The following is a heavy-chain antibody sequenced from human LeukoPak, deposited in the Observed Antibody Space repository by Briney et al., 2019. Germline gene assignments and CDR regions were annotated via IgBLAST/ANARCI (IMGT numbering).Heavy chain of an antibody. V-gene: IGHV4-4*07. Sequence: SETLSLTCAVYGGSFSGYYWSWIRQPAGKGLEWIGRIHTSGSTNYSPSLKSRVTMSVDTSKNQFSLKLSSVTAADTAVYYCARDRYYYGSGSYYFDYWGQGTLVTVSS. CDR2: IHTSGST. CDR1: GGSFSGYY. D-gene: IGHD3-10*01. J-gene: IGHJ4*02. CDR3: ARDRYYYGSGSYYFDY.